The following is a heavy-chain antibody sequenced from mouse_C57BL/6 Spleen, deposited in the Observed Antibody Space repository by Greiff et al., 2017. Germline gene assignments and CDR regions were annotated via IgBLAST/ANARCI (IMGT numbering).Heavy chain of an antibody. Sequence: VQLQQSGAELVKPGASVKLSCTASGFNIKDYYMHWVKQRTEPGLEWIGRIDPEDGETKYAPKFQGKATITADTSSNTAYLQLSSLTSEDTAVYYCAYYYGSSSYAMDYWGQGTPVTVSS. J-gene: IGHJ4*01. D-gene: IGHD1-1*01. CDR1: GFNIKDYY. CDR3: AYYYGSSSYAMDY. CDR2: IDPEDGET. V-gene: IGHV14-2*01.